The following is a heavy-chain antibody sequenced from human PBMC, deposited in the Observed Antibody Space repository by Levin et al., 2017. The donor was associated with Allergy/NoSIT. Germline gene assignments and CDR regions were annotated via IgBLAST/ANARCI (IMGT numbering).Heavy chain of an antibody. Sequence: EASVKVSCKVSGYTLTELSMHWVRQAPGKGLEWMGGFDPEDGETIYAQKFQGRVTMTEDTSTDTAYMELSSLRSEDTAVYYCATASSSRTAEYFQHWGQGTLVTVSS. CDR2: FDPEDGET. J-gene: IGHJ1*01. V-gene: IGHV1-24*01. CDR3: ATASSSRTAEYFQH. D-gene: IGHD6-13*01. CDR1: GYTLTELS.